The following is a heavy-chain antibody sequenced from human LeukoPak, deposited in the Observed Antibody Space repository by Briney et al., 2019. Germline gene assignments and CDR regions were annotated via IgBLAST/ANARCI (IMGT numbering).Heavy chain of an antibody. J-gene: IGHJ4*02. CDR2: INSDGSST. V-gene: IGHV3-74*01. D-gene: IGHD3-10*01. CDR1: GFTFSSYW. CDR3: ARFTYGSGSYLFDY. Sequence: GGSLRLSCAASGFTFSSYWMHWVRQAPGKGLVWVSRINSDGSSTSYADSVKGRFTISRDNAKNTLYLRMNSLRAEDMAVYYCARFTYGSGSYLFDYWGQGTLVTVSS.